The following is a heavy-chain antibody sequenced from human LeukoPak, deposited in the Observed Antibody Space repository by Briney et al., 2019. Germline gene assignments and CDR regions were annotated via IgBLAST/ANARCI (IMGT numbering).Heavy chain of an antibody. V-gene: IGHV4-39*07. CDR1: GGSISSSGYY. D-gene: IGHD6-19*01. Sequence: SETLSLTCTVSGGSISSSGYYWSWIRQPPGKGLEWIGEINHSGSANYNPSLKSRVTISVDTSKNQFSLKLSSVTAADTAVYYCARRRWLVLFDPWGQGTLVTVSS. J-gene: IGHJ5*02. CDR2: INHSGSA. CDR3: ARRRWLVLFDP.